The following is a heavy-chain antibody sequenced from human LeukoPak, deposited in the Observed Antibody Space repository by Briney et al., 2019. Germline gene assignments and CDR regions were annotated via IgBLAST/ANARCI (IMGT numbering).Heavy chain of an antibody. J-gene: IGHJ4*02. Sequence: GGSLRLSCAASGFIVSTSYMTWVRQAPGKGLEGVSFIYSGGSTYYADSVKGRFTISRDSSKNTLYLQMHSLRAEDTAVYYCARGRITGYFDYWGQGTLVTVSS. D-gene: IGHD3-16*01. CDR2: IYSGGST. CDR1: GFIVSTSY. CDR3: ARGRITGYFDY. V-gene: IGHV3-53*01.